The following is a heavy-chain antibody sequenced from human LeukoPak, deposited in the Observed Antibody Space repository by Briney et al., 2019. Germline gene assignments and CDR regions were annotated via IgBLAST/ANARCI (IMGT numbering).Heavy chain of an antibody. D-gene: IGHD6-19*01. Sequence: GGSLRLSCAASGFTFSSYAISWDRQAPGQGLEWGSAISGSGGITYYADSVKGRFTISRDNSKNTLYLQMNSLRAEDTAVYYCANRFGGWDNDVFDIWGQGTMVTVSS. CDR1: GFTFSSYA. V-gene: IGHV3-23*01. CDR2: ISGSGGIT. CDR3: ANRFGGWDNDVFDI. J-gene: IGHJ3*02.